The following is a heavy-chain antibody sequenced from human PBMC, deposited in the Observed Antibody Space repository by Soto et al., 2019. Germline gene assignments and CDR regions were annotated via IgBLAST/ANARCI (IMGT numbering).Heavy chain of an antibody. CDR1: GFTFSRAS. Sequence: GGSLRLSCEASGFTFSRASMNWVRQVPGKGLEWVVSISSASSETWYADSVKGRFTISRDNAQNSLYLQMNSLRAEDTAVYYCTRDLDTSGSAPISEYWGQGTLVTVSS. D-gene: IGHD3-22*01. J-gene: IGHJ4*02. CDR2: ISSASSET. CDR3: TRDLDTSGSAPISEY. V-gene: IGHV3-21*04.